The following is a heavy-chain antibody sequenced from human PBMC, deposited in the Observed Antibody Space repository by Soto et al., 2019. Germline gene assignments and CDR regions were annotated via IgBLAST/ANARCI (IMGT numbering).Heavy chain of an antibody. D-gene: IGHD1-1*01. Sequence: QVQLQESGPGLVKPSQTLSLTYSVSGGSIISDEYYWTWIRQPPGGGLEWIGHVYYTGSTSYSPSLKSRLTISVDTSKNQFSLRLNSVSAADTAVYYCARDRSNSPDLLDSWGRGTLVTVSS. J-gene: IGHJ4*02. CDR2: VYYTGST. CDR3: ARDRSNSPDLLDS. CDR1: GGSIISDEYY. V-gene: IGHV4-30-4*01.